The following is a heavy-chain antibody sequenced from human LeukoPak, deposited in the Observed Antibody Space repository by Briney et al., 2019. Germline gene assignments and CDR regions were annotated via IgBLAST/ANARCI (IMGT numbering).Heavy chain of an antibody. CDR1: GFTFSDYS. V-gene: IGHV3-21*04. J-gene: IGHJ4*02. Sequence: KTGGSLRLSCAASGFTFSDYSMNWVRQAPGKGLEWVSSISSSSSYIYYADSVKGRFTISRDNSKNTLHLQMNSPRAEDTAVYYCVRGLDYFDYWGQGTLVTVSS. CDR2: ISSSSSYI. CDR3: VRGLDYFDY. D-gene: IGHD6-6*01.